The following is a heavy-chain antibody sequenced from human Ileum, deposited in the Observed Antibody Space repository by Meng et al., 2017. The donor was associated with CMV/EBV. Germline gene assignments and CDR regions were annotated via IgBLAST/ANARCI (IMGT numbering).Heavy chain of an antibody. CDR1: GGSVSIHY. Sequence: LTVVVSGGSVSIHYWTWIRQSPGKGLEWLGELHQSGKTNSNPSVRSRLTMSVDTSRSQVSMQLSSVTAADTAIYYCVGFVWGIGFDPWGQGNLVTVSS. CDR3: VGFVWGIGFDP. D-gene: IGHD6-13*01. CDR2: LHQSGKT. V-gene: IGHV4-34*01. J-gene: IGHJ5*02.